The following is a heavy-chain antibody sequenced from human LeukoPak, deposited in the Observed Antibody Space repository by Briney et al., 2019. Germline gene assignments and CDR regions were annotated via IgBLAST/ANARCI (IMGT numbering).Heavy chain of an antibody. J-gene: IGHJ4*02. CDR1: GFTVSSNY. Sequence: AGGSLRLSCAASGFTVSSNYMSWVRQAPGKGLEWVSVIYSGGSTYYADSVKGRFTISRDNSKNTLYLQMNSLRAEDTAVYYCARDQNYYGSSGYRDYWGQGTLVTVSS. D-gene: IGHD3-22*01. CDR2: IYSGGST. V-gene: IGHV3-66*02. CDR3: ARDQNYYGSSGYRDY.